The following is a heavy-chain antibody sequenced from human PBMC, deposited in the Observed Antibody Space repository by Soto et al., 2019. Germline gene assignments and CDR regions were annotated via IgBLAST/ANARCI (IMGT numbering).Heavy chain of an antibody. CDR3: AKDIDDSSGYYYHSENYCEC. Sequence: GGSLRLSCAASGFTFSSYGMHWVRQAPGKGLEWVAVISYDGSNKYYADSVKGRFTISRDNSKNTLYLQMNSLRAEDTAVYYCAKDIDDSSGYYYHSENYCECRGQGTL. V-gene: IGHV3-30*18. CDR2: ISYDGSNK. CDR1: GFTFSSYG. D-gene: IGHD3-22*01. J-gene: IGHJ4*02.